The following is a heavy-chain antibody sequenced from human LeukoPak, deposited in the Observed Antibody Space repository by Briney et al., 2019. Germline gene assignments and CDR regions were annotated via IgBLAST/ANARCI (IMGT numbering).Heavy chain of an antibody. V-gene: IGHV4-39*01. J-gene: IGHJ4*02. Sequence: SETLSLTCTVSGGSISSTSYYWGWIRQPPRKGLEWIGSIYYSGGTYYNPSLKSRVTISVDTSKNQFSLNLSSVTAADTAVYYCAGRHTVTVDYWGQGTLVTVSS. CDR3: AGRHTVTVDY. CDR2: IYYSGGT. D-gene: IGHD4-11*01. CDR1: GGSISSTSYY.